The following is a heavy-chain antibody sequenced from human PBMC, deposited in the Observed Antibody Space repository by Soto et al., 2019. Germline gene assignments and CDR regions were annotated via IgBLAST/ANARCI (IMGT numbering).Heavy chain of an antibody. CDR1: GYTFTSYA. V-gene: IGHV1-3*01. J-gene: IGHJ6*02. D-gene: IGHD6-6*01. Sequence: ASVKVSCKASGYTFTSYAMHWVRQAPGQRLEWMGWINAGNGNTKYSQKFQGRVTITRDTSASTAYMELSSLRSEDTAVYYCARDQPMQYSRKYYYYGMDVLGQGTTVTVSS. CDR2: INAGNGNT. CDR3: ARDQPMQYSRKYYYYGMDV.